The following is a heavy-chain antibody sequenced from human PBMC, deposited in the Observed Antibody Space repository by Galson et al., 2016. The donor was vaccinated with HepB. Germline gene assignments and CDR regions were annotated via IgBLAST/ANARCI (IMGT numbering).Heavy chain of an antibody. CDR3: ARTRNWNCRLDV. V-gene: IGHV2-70*04. CDR2: LDCDDGK. J-gene: IGHJ6*02. D-gene: IGHD1-7*01. CDR1: GFSLPTSGMR. Sequence: PALVKPTQTLTLTCTVSGFSLPTSGMRVSWIRQPPGKSLEWLGRLDCDDGKFYSTSLKTRLAISKDSSKSQVVLIMTNMDPVDTATYFCARTRNWNCRLDVWGQGTTVTVSS.